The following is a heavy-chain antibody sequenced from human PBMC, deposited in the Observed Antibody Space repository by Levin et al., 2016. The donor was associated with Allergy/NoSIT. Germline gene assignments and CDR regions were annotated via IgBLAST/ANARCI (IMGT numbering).Heavy chain of an antibody. Sequence: GESLKISCAASGFTFSSYGMHWVRQAPGKGLEWVAVIWYDGSNKYYADSVKGRFTISRDNSKNTLYLQMNSLRAEDTAVYYCARGFPYLWFGDYYYYYYGMDVWGQGTTVTVSS. CDR1: GFTFSSYG. CDR3: ARGFPYLWFGDYYYYYYGMDV. V-gene: IGHV3-33*01. J-gene: IGHJ6*02. D-gene: IGHD3-10*01. CDR2: IWYDGSNK.